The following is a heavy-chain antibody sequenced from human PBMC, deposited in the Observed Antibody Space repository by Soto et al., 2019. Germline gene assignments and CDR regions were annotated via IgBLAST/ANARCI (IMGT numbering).Heavy chain of an antibody. V-gene: IGHV1-46*01. J-gene: IGHJ6*02. D-gene: IGHD2-15*01. Sequence: QVQLVQSGAEVKKPGASVKVSSKASGYSFTSYYMHWVRQAPRQGLERSGTINPSGGSTSYAQKFQGAVTMARDTYTSTVCMELSSLSSEDTAVYYCSRDIVVVVAATRPAYYYYGMYVCGQGTTFTVSS. CDR1: GYSFTSYY. CDR3: SRDIVVVVAATRPAYYYYGMYV. CDR2: INPSGGST.